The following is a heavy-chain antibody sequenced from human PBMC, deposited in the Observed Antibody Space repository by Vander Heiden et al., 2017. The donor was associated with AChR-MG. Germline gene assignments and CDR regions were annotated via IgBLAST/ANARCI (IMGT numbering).Heavy chain of an antibody. CDR3: ARDRYDTSGYLYY. J-gene: IGHJ4*02. V-gene: IGHV3-21*01. CDR1: GFTFSRYS. CDR2: ISKSSTYI. D-gene: IGHD3-22*01. Sequence: EVQLVESGGGLVKPGGSLKLSCGASGFTFSRYSLSWVRRAPGKGLEWVSCISKSSTYIYYAVSVKGRFTISRDNAKNSLYLQMNSLRAEDTAVYYCARDRYDTSGYLYYWGQGTLVTVSS.